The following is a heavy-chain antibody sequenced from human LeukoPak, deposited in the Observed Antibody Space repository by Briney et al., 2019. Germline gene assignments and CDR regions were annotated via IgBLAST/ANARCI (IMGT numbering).Heavy chain of an antibody. CDR3: ASQFWWAAVAGTTLDY. J-gene: IGHJ4*02. V-gene: IGHV3-7*05. Sequence: GMSLRLSCIASGFTFSSYWMSWVRQAPGGGLEWVANIKEDGSEKYYVDSVKGRFTISRDNAKISLYLQMNSLRAEDTAVYYCASQFWWAAVAGTTLDYWGQGTLVTVSS. CDR2: IKEDGSEK. CDR1: GFTFSSYW. D-gene: IGHD6-19*01.